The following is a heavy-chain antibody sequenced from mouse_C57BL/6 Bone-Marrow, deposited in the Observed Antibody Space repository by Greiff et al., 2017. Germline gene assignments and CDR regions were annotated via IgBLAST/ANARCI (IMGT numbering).Heavy chain of an antibody. J-gene: IGHJ2*01. Sequence: EVQLQQSGAELVRPGASVKLSCTASGFNIKDDYMHWVKQRPEQGLEWIGWIDPENGDTEYASKFQGKATITADTSSNTAYLQLSSLTSEDTAVYYCTTAITTVVAEGGYYFDYWGKGTTLTVSS. CDR3: TTAITTVVAEGGYYFDY. D-gene: IGHD1-1*01. CDR2: IDPENGDT. CDR1: GFNIKDDY. V-gene: IGHV14-4*01.